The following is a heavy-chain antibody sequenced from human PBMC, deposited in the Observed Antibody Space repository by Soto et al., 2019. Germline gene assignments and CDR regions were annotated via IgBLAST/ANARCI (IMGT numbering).Heavy chain of an antibody. D-gene: IGHD6-13*01. CDR2: LNSDGSST. CDR1: GFTFSRYW. CDR3: ARRSRSSSWYYYYDYYGMDV. Sequence: EVQLVESGGGLVQPGGSLRLSCAASGFTFSRYWMHWVRQAPGKGLVWFSRLNSDGSSTSYADSVKGRFTISRDNEKTTLYLQMNSLRAEDTAVYYCARRSRSSSWYYYYDYYGMDVWGQGTTVTGSS. J-gene: IGHJ6*02. V-gene: IGHV3-74*01.